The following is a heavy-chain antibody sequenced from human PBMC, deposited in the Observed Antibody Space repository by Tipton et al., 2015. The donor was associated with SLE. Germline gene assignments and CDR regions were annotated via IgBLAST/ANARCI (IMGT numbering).Heavy chain of an antibody. Sequence: LRLSCTVSGGSISSHYWSWIRQPPGKGLEWIGYIYYSGSISYNPSLKSRVTISVDTSKNQFSLKLSSVTAADTAVYYCATWIAAAGNDAFDIWGQGTMVTVSS. V-gene: IGHV4-59*11. CDR3: ATWIAAAGNDAFDI. J-gene: IGHJ3*02. D-gene: IGHD6-13*01. CDR1: GGSISSHY. CDR2: IYYSGSI.